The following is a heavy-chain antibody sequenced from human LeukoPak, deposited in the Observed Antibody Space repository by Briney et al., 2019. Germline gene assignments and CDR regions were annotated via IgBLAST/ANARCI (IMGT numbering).Heavy chain of an antibody. CDR2: IYPGDSDT. J-gene: IGHJ6*02. CDR3: ARHNVAAAGPWDYYYYGLDV. Sequence: EESLKISCTASGYIFTNYWIGWVRQMPGKGLEWMGIIYPGDSDTRYSPSFQGQVTISADKSVSTAYLQWSSLKASDTAMYFCARHNVAAAGPWDYYYYGLDVWGQGTTVTVSS. V-gene: IGHV5-51*01. D-gene: IGHD6-13*01. CDR1: GYIFTNYW.